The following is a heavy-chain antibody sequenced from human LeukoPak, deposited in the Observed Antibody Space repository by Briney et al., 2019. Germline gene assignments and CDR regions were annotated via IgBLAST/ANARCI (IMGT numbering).Heavy chain of an antibody. V-gene: IGHV1-69*13. CDR2: IIPIFGTA. Sequence: ASVKVSCKASGGTFSSYAISWVRQAPGQGLEWMGGIIPIFGTANYAQKFQGRVTITADESTSTAYMELSSLRSEDTAVYYCARDQVHYYDSSGSSSYFGYWGQGTLVTVSS. CDR3: ARDQVHYYDSSGSSSYFGY. CDR1: GGTFSSYA. J-gene: IGHJ4*02. D-gene: IGHD3-22*01.